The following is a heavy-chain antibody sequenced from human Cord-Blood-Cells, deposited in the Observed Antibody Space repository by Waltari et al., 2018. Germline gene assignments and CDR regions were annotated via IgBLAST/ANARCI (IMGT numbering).Heavy chain of an antibody. D-gene: IGHD3-16*01. CDR3: AKSGPTGETFSSYYYYYMDV. Sequence: EVQLLESGGGLVQPGGSLRLSCAASGFTFSSYAMSWVRQAPGKGLEWVSAISGSGGSTYYAASVKGRFTISRDNSKNTLYLQMNSLRAEDTAVYYCAKSGPTGETFSSYYYYYMDVWGKGTTVTVSS. J-gene: IGHJ6*03. CDR2: ISGSGGST. V-gene: IGHV3-23*01. CDR1: GFTFSSYA.